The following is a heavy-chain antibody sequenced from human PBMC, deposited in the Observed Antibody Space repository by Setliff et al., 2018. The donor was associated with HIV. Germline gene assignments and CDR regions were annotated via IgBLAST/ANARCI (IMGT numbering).Heavy chain of an antibody. D-gene: IGHD3-22*01. J-gene: IGHJ4*02. CDR2: LSYDGSKE. CDR3: AGDASPDSESGGYSAGGY. CDR1: GFSLGDYG. Sequence: LRLSCAASGFSLGDYGMHWVRQAPGRGLEWVALLSYDGSKENYGDSVKGRFSMSRDNSKNTLLLQLSNLRLEDTAVYYCAGDASPDSESGGYSAGGYWGPGTLVTVSS. V-gene: IGHV3-30*03.